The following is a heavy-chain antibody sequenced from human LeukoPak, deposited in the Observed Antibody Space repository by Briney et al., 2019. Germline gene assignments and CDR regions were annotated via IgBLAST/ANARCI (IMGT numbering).Heavy chain of an antibody. Sequence: GGSLRLSCAASGFTFSSSWMHWVRQAPGKGLVWVSRMNSDGSNTNYADSVKGRFSISRDNAKNTLYLQMNSLRAEDTAVYYCVRDEWSEDYYYYGMDVWGQGTTVTVSS. CDR1: GFTFSSSW. J-gene: IGHJ6*02. V-gene: IGHV3-74*01. D-gene: IGHD3-3*01. CDR2: MNSDGSNT. CDR3: VRDEWSEDYYYYGMDV.